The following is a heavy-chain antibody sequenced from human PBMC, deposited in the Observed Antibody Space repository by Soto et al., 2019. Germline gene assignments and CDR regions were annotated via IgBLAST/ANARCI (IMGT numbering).Heavy chain of an antibody. V-gene: IGHV3-21*02. CDR2: ISSSASYI. D-gene: IGHD6-13*01. CDR3: ARDQRIAAAYDFDF. Sequence: EMQLVESGGGLVKPGGSLRLSCAASGFSFSDYTMNWVRQAPGKGLEWVSSISSSASYINYADSVKDRFTISRDNDKNSLYLQMNSLRAEDTAVYYCARDQRIAAAYDFDFWGQGTLVTVSS. J-gene: IGHJ4*02. CDR1: GFSFSDYT.